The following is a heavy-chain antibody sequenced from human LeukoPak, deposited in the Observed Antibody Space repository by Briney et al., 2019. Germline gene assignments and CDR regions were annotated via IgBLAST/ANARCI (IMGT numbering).Heavy chain of an antibody. Sequence: PSETLSLTCAVSGGSISSGGYSWSWIRQPPGKGLEWIGYTYHSGSTYYNPSLKSRVTISVDRSKNQFSLKLSSVTAADTAVYYCASTYYYDSSGYYPSPYFDYWGQGTLVTVSS. CDR3: ASTYYYDSSGYYPSPYFDY. D-gene: IGHD3-22*01. V-gene: IGHV4-30-2*01. CDR2: TYHSGST. J-gene: IGHJ4*02. CDR1: GGSISSGGYS.